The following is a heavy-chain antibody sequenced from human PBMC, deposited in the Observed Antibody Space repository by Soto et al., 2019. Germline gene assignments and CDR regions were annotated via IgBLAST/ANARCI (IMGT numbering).Heavy chain of an antibody. V-gene: IGHV4-30-2*01. CDR2: IYHSGST. Sequence: QLQLQESGSGLVKPSQTLSLTCAVSGGSISSGGYSWSWIRQPPGKGLEWIGYIYHSGSTYYNPSLKSRVTISVDRSKNQFSLKLSSVTAADTAVYYCSGGVSLGVLAGDGMDVWGQGTTVTVSS. CDR3: SGGVSLGVLAGDGMDV. J-gene: IGHJ6*02. D-gene: IGHD2-8*02. CDR1: GGSISSGGYS.